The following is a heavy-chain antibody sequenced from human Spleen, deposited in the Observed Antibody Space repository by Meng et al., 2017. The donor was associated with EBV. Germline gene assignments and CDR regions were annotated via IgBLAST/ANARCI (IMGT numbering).Heavy chain of an antibody. CDR1: EFSFNTYA. J-gene: IGHJ5*02. D-gene: IGHD5-12*01. V-gene: IGHV1-2*02. CDR2: INPNSGGT. Sequence: QGQLVQSGSELKQPGASVRISCTASEFSFNTYAINWVRQAPGQGLEWMGWINPNSGGTNYAQTFQGRVTMTRDTSISTAYMELSRLRSDDTAVYYCARAKIGWFDPWGQGTLVTVSS. CDR3: ARAKIGWFDP.